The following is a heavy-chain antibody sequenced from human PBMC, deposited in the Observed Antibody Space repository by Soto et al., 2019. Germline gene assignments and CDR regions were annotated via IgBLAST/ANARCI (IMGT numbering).Heavy chain of an antibody. D-gene: IGHD2-15*01. Sequence: SETLSLTCSVSFGSIASNSYHWGWIRQPPGKGLEWIGSISSTGTTYYSPSLQSRVTISADTSKKQFSLRLDSATAADAAEYYCARLVVVAPVANVWGQGALVTVSS. CDR2: ISSTGTT. CDR3: ARLVVVAPVANV. CDR1: FGSIASNSYH. V-gene: IGHV4-39*01. J-gene: IGHJ4*02.